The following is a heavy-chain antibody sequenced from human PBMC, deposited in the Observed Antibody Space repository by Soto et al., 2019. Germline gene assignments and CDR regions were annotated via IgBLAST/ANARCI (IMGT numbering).Heavy chain of an antibody. V-gene: IGHV3-48*02. J-gene: IGHJ5*02. D-gene: IGHD4-17*01. CDR1: GFTFSSYS. CDR2: ISSSSSTI. Sequence: EVQLVESGGGLVQPGGSLRLSCAASGFTFSSYSMNWVRQAPGKGLEWVSYISSSSSTIYYAYSVKGRFTISRDNAKNSLYLQMNSLRDEDTAVYYCARENYGDYLNWFDPWGQGNLVTVSS. CDR3: ARENYGDYLNWFDP.